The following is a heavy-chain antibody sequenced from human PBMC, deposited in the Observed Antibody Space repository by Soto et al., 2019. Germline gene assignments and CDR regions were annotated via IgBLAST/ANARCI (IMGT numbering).Heavy chain of an antibody. V-gene: IGHV1-69*13. Sequence: SVKVSCKASGGTFSSYAISWVRQAPGQGLEWMGGIIPIFGTANYAQKFQGRVTITADESTSAAYMELSSLRSEDTAVYYCARDSSGYYPDAFDIWGQGTMVTVSS. CDR2: IIPIFGTA. D-gene: IGHD3-22*01. J-gene: IGHJ3*02. CDR1: GGTFSSYA. CDR3: ARDSSGYYPDAFDI.